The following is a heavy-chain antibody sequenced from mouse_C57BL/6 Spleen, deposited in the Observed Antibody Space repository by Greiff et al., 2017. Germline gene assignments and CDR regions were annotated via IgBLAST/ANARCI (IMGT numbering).Heavy chain of an antibody. CDR1: GFNIQDDY. CDR2: IDPENGDT. CDR3: TRPSTTVVAYYVDY. D-gene: IGHD1-1*01. J-gene: IGHJ2*01. Sequence: EVQLQESGAELVRPGASVKLSCTASGFNIQDDYLHWVKQRPEQGLEWIGWIDPENGDTEYASKFQGKATITADTSSNTAYLQLSSLTSEDTAVYYCTRPSTTVVAYYVDYWGQGTTLTVSS. V-gene: IGHV14-4*01.